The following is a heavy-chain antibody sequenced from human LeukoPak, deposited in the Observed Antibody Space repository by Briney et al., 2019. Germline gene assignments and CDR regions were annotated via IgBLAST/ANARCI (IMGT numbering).Heavy chain of an antibody. D-gene: IGHD7-27*01. CDR2: TNPHSGDT. J-gene: IGHJ6*03. V-gene: IGHV1-8*01. Sequence: ASVKVSCKASGYTFSSAEINWVRQTTGQGLEWMGWTNPHSGDTGYAQKFQGRLTMTTDTSTGTAYMELSSLRSEDTAVYYCARGANWATFYYMDIWGKGTTVIISS. CDR1: GYTFSSAE. CDR3: ARGANWATFYYMDI.